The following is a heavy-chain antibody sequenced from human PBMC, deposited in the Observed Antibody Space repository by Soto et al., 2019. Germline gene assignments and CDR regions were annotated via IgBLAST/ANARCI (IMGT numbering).Heavy chain of an antibody. Sequence: AACRYSVYNPYIAGSCKTTGKGLEWVGRSRDKAQGYSTAYAASVKGRFTTSRDESKNSVYLQMNSLKTEDTAVYYCVRATYFSESGGYTRCLDYWGQGILVTVSS. CDR1: RYSVYNPY. D-gene: IGHD3-22*01. CDR3: VRATYFSESGGYTRCLDY. CDR2: SRDKAQGYST. V-gene: IGHV3-72*01. J-gene: IGHJ4*02.